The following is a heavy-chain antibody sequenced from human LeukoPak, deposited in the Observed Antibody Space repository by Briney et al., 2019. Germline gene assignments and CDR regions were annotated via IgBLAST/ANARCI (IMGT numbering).Heavy chain of an antibody. D-gene: IGHD2-15*01. CDR1: GGAFSSYA. CDR2: IIPIFGTA. J-gene: IGHJ5*02. CDR3: ARALRFLLAAHFDP. Sequence: SVKVPCKASGGAFSSYAISWVRQAPGQGLEWMGGIIPIFGTANYAQKFQGRVTITADESTSTAYMELSSLRSEDTAVYYCARALRFLLAAHFDPWGQGTLVTVSS. V-gene: IGHV1-69*13.